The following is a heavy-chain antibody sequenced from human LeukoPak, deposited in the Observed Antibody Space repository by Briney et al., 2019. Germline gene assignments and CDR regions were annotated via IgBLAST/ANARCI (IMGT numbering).Heavy chain of an antibody. CDR1: GGSFNGYY. CDR2: INHSGST. J-gene: IGHJ4*02. Sequence: SETLSLTCTVYGGSFNGYYWSWIRQPPGKGQEWIGEINHSGSTNYNPSLKSRVTISVDTSKNQFSLKLSSVTAADTAVYYCARGRSGCHYYWGQGTLVTVSS. V-gene: IGHV4-34*01. D-gene: IGHD6-19*01. CDR3: ARGRSGCHYY.